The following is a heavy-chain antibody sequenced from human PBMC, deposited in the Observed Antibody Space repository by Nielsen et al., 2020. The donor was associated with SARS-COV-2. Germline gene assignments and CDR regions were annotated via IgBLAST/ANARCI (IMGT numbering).Heavy chain of an antibody. D-gene: IGHD2-15*01. CDR2: IIPILGIA. CDR3: ARGPLDIVVVVAAIDAFDI. J-gene: IGHJ3*02. Sequence: SVKVSCKASGGTFSSYAISWVRQAPGQGLEWMGRIIPILGIANYAQKFQGRVTITADKSTSTAYMELSSLRSEDTAVYYCARGPLDIVVVVAAIDAFDIWGQGTMVTVSS. V-gene: IGHV1-69*04. CDR1: GGTFSSYA.